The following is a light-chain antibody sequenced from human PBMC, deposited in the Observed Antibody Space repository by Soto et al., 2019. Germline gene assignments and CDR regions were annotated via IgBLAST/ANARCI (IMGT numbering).Light chain of an antibody. V-gene: IGLV3-21*04. Sequence: SYELTQPPSVSVAPGKTARITCGGNNIGSKSVHWYQQKPGQAPVLVIYYDSDRPSGIPERFSGSNSGNTATLTISRVEAGDEAEYNCQVWDSSSDHPVVFGGGTKLTVL. CDR1: NIGSKS. CDR2: YDS. CDR3: QVWDSSSDHPVV. J-gene: IGLJ2*01.